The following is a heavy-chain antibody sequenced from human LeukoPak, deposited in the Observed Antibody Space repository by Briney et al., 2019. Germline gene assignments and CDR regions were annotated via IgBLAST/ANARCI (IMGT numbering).Heavy chain of an antibody. Sequence: SETLSLTCTDSGSSISGYYWTWIRQPPGKGLEWIGYIYNGGSTDYNPSLKSRVTISGGTSKNQFSLKLTSVTAADTAMYYCARDRGSYRPFDYWGQGILVTVSS. D-gene: IGHD1-26*01. CDR1: GSSISGYY. CDR2: IYNGGST. J-gene: IGHJ4*02. CDR3: ARDRGSYRPFDY. V-gene: IGHV4-59*01.